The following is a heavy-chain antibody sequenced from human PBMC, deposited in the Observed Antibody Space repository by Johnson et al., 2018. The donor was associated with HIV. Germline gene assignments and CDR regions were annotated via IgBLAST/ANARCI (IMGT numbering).Heavy chain of an antibody. J-gene: IGHJ3*02. Sequence: VQLVESGGGLVQPGGSLRLSCAASGFIFSSYWMSWVRQAPGKGLEWVANIKQDGSEKYYVDSVKGRFTISRDNAKNSLYLQMNSLRAEDTAVYYCARGGVQCWEWLFTDQYGFDIWGQGTVVTVSS. CDR1: GFIFSSYW. V-gene: IGHV3-7*02. CDR3: ARGGVQCWEWLFTDQYGFDI. CDR2: IKQDGSEK. D-gene: IGHD3-3*01.